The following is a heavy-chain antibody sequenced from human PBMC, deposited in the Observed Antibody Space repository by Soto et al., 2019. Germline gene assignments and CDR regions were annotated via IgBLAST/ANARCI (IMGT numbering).Heavy chain of an antibody. V-gene: IGHV3-30*18. Sequence: PGGSLRLSCAASGFTFSSYGMHWVRQAPGKGLEWVAVISYDGSNKYYADSVKGRFTISRDNSKNTLYLQMNSLRAEDTAVYYCAKDRSPPNWNYGRYYYGMDVWGQGTTVTVSS. CDR3: AKDRSPPNWNYGRYYYGMDV. CDR2: ISYDGSNK. CDR1: GFTFSSYG. J-gene: IGHJ6*02. D-gene: IGHD1-7*01.